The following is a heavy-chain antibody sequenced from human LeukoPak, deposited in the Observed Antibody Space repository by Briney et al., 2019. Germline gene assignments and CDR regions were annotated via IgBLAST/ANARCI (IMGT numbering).Heavy chain of an antibody. D-gene: IGHD1-26*01. CDR2: ISYDGSNK. J-gene: IGHJ3*02. CDR1: GFTFSSYA. CDR3: AKVIVGATMTGAFDI. V-gene: IGHV3-30*04. Sequence: GGSLRLSCAASGFTFSSYAMHWVRQAPGKGLEWVAVISYDGSNKYYADSVKGRFTISRDNSKNTLYLQMNSLRAEDMALYYCAKVIVGATMTGAFDIWGQGTMVTVSS.